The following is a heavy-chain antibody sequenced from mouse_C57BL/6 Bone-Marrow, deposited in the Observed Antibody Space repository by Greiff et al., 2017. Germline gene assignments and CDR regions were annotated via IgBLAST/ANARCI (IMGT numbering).Heavy chain of an antibody. CDR3: ARQRTCYSDWYFDV. V-gene: IGHV5-12*01. D-gene: IGHD2-12*01. CDR1: GFTFSDYY. J-gene: IGHJ1*03. Sequence: EVKLMESGGGLVQPGGSLKLSCAASGFTFSDYYMYWVRQTPEKRLEWVAYISNGGGSTYYPDTVKGRFTISRDNATNTLYLQMSRLKSEDTAMYYCARQRTCYSDWYFDVWGTGTTVTVSS. CDR2: ISNGGGST.